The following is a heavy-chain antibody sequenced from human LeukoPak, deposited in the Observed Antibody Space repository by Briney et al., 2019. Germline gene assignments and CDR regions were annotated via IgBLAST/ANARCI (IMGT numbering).Heavy chain of an antibody. D-gene: IGHD3-10*01. CDR1: GVTLSPYG. Sequence: PGGSLRLSCAASGVTLSPYGMHWVRQAPGKGLEGVAVISYEGGTQHYADSVKGRFIISRDNPRSTLYLQMNILRTEDTAVYYCAKDHYGSGDYWGQGTLVTVSS. V-gene: IGHV3-30*18. CDR3: AKDHYGSGDY. J-gene: IGHJ4*02. CDR2: ISYEGGTQ.